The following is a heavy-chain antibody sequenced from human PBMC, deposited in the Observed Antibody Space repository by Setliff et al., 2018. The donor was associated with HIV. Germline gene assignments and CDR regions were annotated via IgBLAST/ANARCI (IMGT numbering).Heavy chain of an antibody. CDR3: ARKGNVGGWFDP. J-gene: IGHJ5*02. D-gene: IGHD3-16*01. Sequence: SETLSLTCAVFGGSFSGYYWSWIRQPPGKGLEWIGEINHSGSTDYNPPLKSRVTISVDTSKNQFSLNLSSVTAADTAVYYCARKGNVGGWFDPWGQGTLVTVSS. V-gene: IGHV4-34*01. CDR1: GGSFSGYY. CDR2: INHSGST.